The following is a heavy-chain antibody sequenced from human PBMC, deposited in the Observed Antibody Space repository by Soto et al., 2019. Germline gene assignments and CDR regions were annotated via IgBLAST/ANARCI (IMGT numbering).Heavy chain of an antibody. D-gene: IGHD6-6*01. CDR2: MNPNSGNT. V-gene: IGHV1-8*01. Sequence: ASVKVSCKASGYTFTSYDINWVRQATGQGLEWMGWMNPNSGNTGYAQKFQGRVTMTRNTSISTAYMELSSLRSEDTAVYYCASLSVVEYSRSSEEWKFDPWGQGTLVTVSS. CDR3: ASLSVVEYSRSSEEWKFDP. CDR1: GYTFTSYD. J-gene: IGHJ5*02.